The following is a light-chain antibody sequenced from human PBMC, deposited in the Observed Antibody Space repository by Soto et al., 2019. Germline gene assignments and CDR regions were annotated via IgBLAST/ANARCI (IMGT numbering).Light chain of an antibody. CDR3: QQSYSTPRT. V-gene: IGKV1-39*01. CDR2: ATS. CDR1: QSITTY. J-gene: IGKJ1*01. Sequence: QMTQSPSSLSASVGDRVTITCRASQSITTYLNWYQQKPGKAPKLLIYATSSLQSGVASRFSGSGSGTDFTLTISSLQPEDFATYYCQQSYSTPRTFGQGTRWIS.